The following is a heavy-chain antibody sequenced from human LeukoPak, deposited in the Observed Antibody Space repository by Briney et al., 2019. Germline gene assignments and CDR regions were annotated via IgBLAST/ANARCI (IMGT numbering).Heavy chain of an antibody. CDR2: INPNSGGT. J-gene: IGHJ6*02. V-gene: IGHV1-2*02. Sequence: ASVKVSCKASGYTFTGYYMHWVRQAPGQGLEWMGWINPNSGGTNYAQKFQGRVTMTRDTSISTAYMELSRLRSDDTAVYYCARDLGTGYYGSGSYYTNADYGMDVWGQGTTVTVSS. CDR1: GYTFTGYY. D-gene: IGHD3-10*01. CDR3: ARDLGTGYYGSGSYYTNADYGMDV.